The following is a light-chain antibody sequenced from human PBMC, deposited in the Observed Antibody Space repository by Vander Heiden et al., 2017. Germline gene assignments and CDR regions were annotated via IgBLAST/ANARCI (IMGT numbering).Light chain of an antibody. CDR1: SSDIGGYNY. J-gene: IGLJ1*01. CDR3: CSYTSSSTLYV. CDR2: DVS. V-gene: IGLV2-14*03. Sequence: QSALTQPASVSGSPGQSITISCTGSSSDIGGYNYVSWYQQHPGKAPKLMIHDVSDRPSGVSNRFSGSLSGNTASLTISGLQAEDEADYYCCSYTSSSTLYVFGTGTKVTVL.